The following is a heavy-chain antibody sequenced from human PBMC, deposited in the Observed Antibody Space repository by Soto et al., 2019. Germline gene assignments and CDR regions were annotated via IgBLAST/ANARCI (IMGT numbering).Heavy chain of an antibody. Sequence: GGSLRLSCAASGFTFSSYWMSLVRQATGKGLEWVANIKQDGSEKYYVDSVKGRFTISRDNAKNSLYLQMNSLRAEDTAVYYCARDSPPALYYDFWSGYPGNWFDPWGQGTLLTVSS. CDR3: ARDSPPALYYDFWSGYPGNWFDP. CDR1: GFTFSSYW. J-gene: IGHJ5*02. D-gene: IGHD3-3*01. CDR2: IKQDGSEK. V-gene: IGHV3-7*05.